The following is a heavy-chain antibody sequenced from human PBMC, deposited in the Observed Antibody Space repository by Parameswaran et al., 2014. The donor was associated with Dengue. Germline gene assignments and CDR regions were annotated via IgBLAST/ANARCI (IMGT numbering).Heavy chain of an antibody. V-gene: IGHV4-39*07. J-gene: IGHJ6*02. CDR2: IYYSGST. CDR3: ARDDPGRYYYGMDV. D-gene: IGHD1-26*01. Sequence: WIRQPPGKGLEWIGSIYYSGSTYYNPSLKSRVTISVDTSKNQFSLKLSSVTAADTAVYYCARDDPGRYYYGMDVWGQGTTVTVSS.